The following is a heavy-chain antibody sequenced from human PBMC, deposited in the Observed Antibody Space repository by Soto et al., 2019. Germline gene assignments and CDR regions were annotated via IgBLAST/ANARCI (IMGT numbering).Heavy chain of an antibody. CDR1: GFTFSSYS. V-gene: IGHV3-48*02. CDR2: ISSSSTI. J-gene: IGHJ6*02. CDR3: ARDQGITMVRGVRAQYGMDV. Sequence: GSLRLSCAASGFTFSSYSMNWVRQAPGKGLEWVSYISSSSTIYYADSVKGRFTISRDNAKNSLYLQMNSLRDEDTAVYYCARDQGITMVRGVRAQYGMDVWGQGTTVTVSS. D-gene: IGHD3-10*01.